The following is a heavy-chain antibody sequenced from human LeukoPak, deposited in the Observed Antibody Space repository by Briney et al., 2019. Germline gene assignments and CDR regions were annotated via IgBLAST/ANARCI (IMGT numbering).Heavy chain of an antibody. D-gene: IGHD4-17*01. CDR3: ARDSGHYGIGL. CDR2: IYYSGST. Sequence: SETLSLTCTVSGGSISSYYWSWIRQPPGKGLEWIGYIYYSGSTNYNPSLKSRVTISVDTSKNQFSLNLSSVTAPDTAVYYCARDSGHYGIGLWGQGTLVTVSS. J-gene: IGHJ4*02. V-gene: IGHV4-59*12. CDR1: GGSISSYY.